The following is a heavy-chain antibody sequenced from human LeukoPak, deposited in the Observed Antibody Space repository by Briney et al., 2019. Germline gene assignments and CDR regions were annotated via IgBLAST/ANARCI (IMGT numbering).Heavy chain of an antibody. V-gene: IGHV3-7*04. CDR3: ARGGIITSYAFEI. Sequence: GGSLRLSCAASGFTFSTYWMNWARQAPGKGLEWVANIKQDGGEEYYVDSVRGRFTISRDNAKNSLYLQMDSLRAEDTAVYYCARGGIITSYAFEIWGQGTMVTVSS. CDR2: IKQDGGEE. CDR1: GFTFSTYW. D-gene: IGHD6-6*01. J-gene: IGHJ3*02.